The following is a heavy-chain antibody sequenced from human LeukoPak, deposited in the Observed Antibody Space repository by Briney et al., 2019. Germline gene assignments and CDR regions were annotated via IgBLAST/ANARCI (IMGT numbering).Heavy chain of an antibody. V-gene: IGHV1-69*01. Sequence: SVKVSCKASGGTFSSYAISWVRQAPGQGLEWMGGIIPIFGTANYAQKFQGRVTITADESTSTAYMELSSLRSEDTVVYYCARDLPIAAAEAFDIWGQGTMVTVSS. CDR3: ARDLPIAAAEAFDI. CDR2: IIPIFGTA. J-gene: IGHJ3*02. CDR1: GGTFSSYA. D-gene: IGHD6-13*01.